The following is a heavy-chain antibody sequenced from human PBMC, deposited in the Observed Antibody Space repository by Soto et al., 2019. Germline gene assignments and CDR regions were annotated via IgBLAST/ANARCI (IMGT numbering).Heavy chain of an antibody. V-gene: IGHV3-30*18. CDR2: ISYDGSNK. CDR3: AKVMNYYDSSGYHDFDY. D-gene: IGHD3-22*01. J-gene: IGHJ4*02. CDR1: GFTFSSYG. Sequence: PGGSLRLSCAASGFTFSSYGMHWVRQAPGKGLEWVAVISYDGSNKHYADSVKGRFTISRDNSKNTLFLQMNSLRAEDTAVYYCAKVMNYYDSSGYHDFDYWGQGTLVTVSS.